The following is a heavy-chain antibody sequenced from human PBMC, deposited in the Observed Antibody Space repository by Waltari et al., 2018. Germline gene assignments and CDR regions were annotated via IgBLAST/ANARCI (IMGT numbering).Heavy chain of an antibody. D-gene: IGHD2-2*01. CDR2: IFHTEAP. CDR1: GGSITSLNW. V-gene: IGHV4-4*02. CDR3: VRAGYCSRSGCQTWAWD. Sequence: QVQLQESGPGLVKPSGTLSLTCAVSGGSITSLNWWTWVRQPPGKGLEGIGEIFHTEAPRYNPSLKRRRTISVDKSKNQFSLKLSSVTVADTAVYYCVRAGYCSRSGCQTWAWDWGQGTLVTVSS. J-gene: IGHJ4*02.